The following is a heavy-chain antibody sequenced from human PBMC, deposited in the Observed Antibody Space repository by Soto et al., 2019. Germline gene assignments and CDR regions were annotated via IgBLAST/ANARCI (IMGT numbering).Heavy chain of an antibody. CDR1: GYTFTSYA. CDR2: INAGNGNT. D-gene: IGHD2-8*01. J-gene: IGHJ6*02. CDR3: ARERVLMEHYYYSGMDV. Sequence: ASVKVSCKASGYTFTSYAMHWVRQAPGQRLEWMGWINAGNGNTKYSQKYQGRVTITRDTSASTAYMELSSLRSEDTAVYYCARERVLMEHYYYSGMDVWGQGTTVTVSS. V-gene: IGHV1-3*01.